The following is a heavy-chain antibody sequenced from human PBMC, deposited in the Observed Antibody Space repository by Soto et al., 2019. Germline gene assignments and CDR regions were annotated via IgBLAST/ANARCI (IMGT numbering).Heavy chain of an antibody. D-gene: IGHD6-6*01. J-gene: IGHJ4*02. V-gene: IGHV2-5*02. CDR1: GFSINNKGVC. CDR2: IYWDGDK. CDR3: AHNIAARYFYY. Sequence: SFPTLGNPARTLTLTCTFSGFSINNKGVCVGCILQPPGKALEWLALIYWDGDKRYSPSLKNRLTITKDTSKNQVVLTMTNMDPIDTATYLCAHNIAARYFYYWGQGTLVTVSS.